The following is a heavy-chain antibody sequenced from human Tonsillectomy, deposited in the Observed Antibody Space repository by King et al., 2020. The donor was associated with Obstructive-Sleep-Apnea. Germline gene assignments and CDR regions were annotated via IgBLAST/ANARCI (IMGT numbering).Heavy chain of an antibody. J-gene: IGHJ5*02. CDR2: ISGSGGST. CDR3: AKAYGSGSYYKRGWFDP. Sequence: QLVQSGGGLVQPGGSLRLSWAASGFTFSSYAMSWVRQAPGKGLEWVSAISGSGGSTYYADSVKGRFTISRDNSKNTLYLQMNSLRAEDTAVYYCAKAYGSGSYYKRGWFDPWGQGTLVTVSS. V-gene: IGHV3-23*04. CDR1: GFTFSSYA. D-gene: IGHD3-10*01.